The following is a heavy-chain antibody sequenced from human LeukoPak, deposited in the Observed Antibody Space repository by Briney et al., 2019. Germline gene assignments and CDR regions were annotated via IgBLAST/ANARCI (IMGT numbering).Heavy chain of an antibody. CDR2: FDPEDGET. Sequence: ASVKVSCKVSGYNLTELSMHWVRQAPGKGLEWMGGFDPEDGETIYAQKFQGRVTMTEDTSTDTAYMELSSLRSEDTAVYYCACRYRYFDWLLSSLFDYWGQGTLVTVSS. CDR3: ACRYRYFDWLLSSLFDY. V-gene: IGHV1-24*01. D-gene: IGHD3-9*01. J-gene: IGHJ4*02. CDR1: GYNLTELS.